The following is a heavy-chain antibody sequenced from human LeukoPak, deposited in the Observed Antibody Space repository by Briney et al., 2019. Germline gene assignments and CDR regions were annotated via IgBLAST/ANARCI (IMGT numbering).Heavy chain of an antibody. CDR2: SYPGNSDT. D-gene: IGHD5-12*01. CDR3: TRRGYSGSGNFDY. Sequence: SPHICSITSGSIFTSYWIGCVRQLPRKGLEWMVISYPGNSDTSYSPSFKGQITISVDTYNSNVYLKWSTLKASDIAMYYCTRRGYSGSGNFDYRGEGALGTVSP. CDR1: GSIFTSYW. J-gene: IGHJ4*02. V-gene: IGHV5-51*01.